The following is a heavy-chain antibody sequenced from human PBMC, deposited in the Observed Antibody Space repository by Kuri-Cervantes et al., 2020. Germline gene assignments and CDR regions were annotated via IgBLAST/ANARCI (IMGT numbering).Heavy chain of an antibody. D-gene: IGHD6-13*01. CDR2: IIGGGSNT. CDR1: GFTFSDHY. V-gene: IGHV3-23*01. Sequence: GGSLRLSCVASGFTFSDHYMTWIRQAPGKGLEWVSAIIGGGSNTYYAASVRGRFTISRDNSKSTLYLQMNSLRAEDTALYYCAKELAAGGSGAFDVWGQGTLVTVSS. J-gene: IGHJ3*01. CDR3: AKELAAGGSGAFDV.